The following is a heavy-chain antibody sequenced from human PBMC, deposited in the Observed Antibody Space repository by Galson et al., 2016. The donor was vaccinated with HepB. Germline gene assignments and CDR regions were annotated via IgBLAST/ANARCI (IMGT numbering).Heavy chain of an antibody. CDR3: ARGDCTGTSCMIYWFDP. CDR2: IYPDSGGA. J-gene: IGHJ5*02. V-gene: IGHV1-2*02. CDR1: GYTFTDYY. Sequence: SVKVSCKASGYTFTDYYIHWVRQAPGQGLEWMGRIYPDSGGANCAQKFQGRVTMTRDTSISTAYMEVTGLRSDDTAVYYCARGDCTGTSCMIYWFDPWGQGTLVTVSS. D-gene: IGHD2-2*01.